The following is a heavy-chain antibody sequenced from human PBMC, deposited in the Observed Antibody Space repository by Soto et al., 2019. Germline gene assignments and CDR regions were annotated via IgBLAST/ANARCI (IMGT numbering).Heavy chain of an antibody. CDR1: GGSISSGDYY. V-gene: IGHV4-30-4*01. D-gene: IGHD3-3*01. J-gene: IGHJ5*02. CDR3: AREVSGVTIFGVPYTGNWFDP. CDR2: VYYSGST. Sequence: SETLSLTCTVSGGSISSGDYYWSWIRQPPGKGLEWIGYVYYSGSTYYNPSLKSRVTISVDTSKNQFSLKLSSVTAADTAVYYCAREVSGVTIFGVPYTGNWFDPWGQGTLVTVSS.